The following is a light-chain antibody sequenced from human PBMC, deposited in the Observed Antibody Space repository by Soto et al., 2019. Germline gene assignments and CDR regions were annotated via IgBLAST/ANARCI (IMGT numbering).Light chain of an antibody. V-gene: IGKV1-39*01. CDR2: AAY. CDR1: QSISTY. J-gene: IGKJ1*01. CDR3: QQSYDMPWT. Sequence: DIQITQSPSSLSSSVGDTVTITCLSSQSISTYLTWYQQKPGKAPKLLIYAAYNLQSGVPSRFSGSGSGTDFTLTISSLQPEDFAAYHCQQSYDMPWTFGQGTKV.